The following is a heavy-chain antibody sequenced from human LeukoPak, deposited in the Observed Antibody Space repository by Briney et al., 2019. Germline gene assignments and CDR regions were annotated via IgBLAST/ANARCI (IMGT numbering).Heavy chain of an antibody. CDR2: ISGSGGST. Sequence: GGSLRLSCAASGFTFSSYAMSWVRKAPGKGLEWVSAISGSGGSTYYADSVKGRFTISRDNSKNTLYLQMNSLRAEDTAVYYCARRNERTWTYYYGMDVWGQGTTVTVSS. D-gene: IGHD1-1*01. J-gene: IGHJ6*02. CDR1: GFTFSSYA. V-gene: IGHV3-23*01. CDR3: ARRNERTWTYYYGMDV.